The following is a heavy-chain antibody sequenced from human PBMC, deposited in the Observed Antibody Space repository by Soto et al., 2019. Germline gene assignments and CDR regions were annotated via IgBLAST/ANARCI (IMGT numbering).Heavy chain of an antibody. CDR1: GYTFPSYQ. CDR2: IDPSNSKT. J-gene: IGHJ4*02. Sequence: QVHLVQSGAEVRKSGASVRVSCKASGYTFPSYQIHWVRQAPGQGLEWMGVIDPSNSKTIYAQNFQGRVTMTRDTSTSTAYLELSSLRSEDTDLYYCARELGQWGQGALVTFSS. CDR3: ARELGQ. V-gene: IGHV1-46*01.